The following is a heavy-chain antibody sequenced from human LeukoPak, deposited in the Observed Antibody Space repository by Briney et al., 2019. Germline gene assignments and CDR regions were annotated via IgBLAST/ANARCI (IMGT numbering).Heavy chain of an antibody. CDR3: TTERAGTSGYIVFDN. CDR2: ISYDGSNE. Sequence: PGGSLRLSCAASGFTFSGYAMHWVRQAPGKGLEWVAVISYDGSNEYYADSVKGRFTISRDNSKNTLYLQMNSLSVEDTAVYYCTTERAGTSGYIVFDNWGQGTLVTVSS. CDR1: GFTFSGYA. D-gene: IGHD1-1*01. J-gene: IGHJ4*02. V-gene: IGHV3-30-3*01.